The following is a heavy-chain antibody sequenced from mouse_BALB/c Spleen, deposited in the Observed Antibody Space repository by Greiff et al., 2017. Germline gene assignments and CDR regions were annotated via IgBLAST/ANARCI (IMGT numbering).Heavy chain of an antibody. CDR1: GFTFSSYA. CDR2: ISSGGST. J-gene: IGHJ2*01. V-gene: IGHV5-6-5*01. CDR3: ARGDYGSSPYFDS. D-gene: IGHD1-1*01. Sequence: EVKLVESGGGLVKPGGSLKLSCAASGFTFSSYAMSWVRQTPEKRLEWVASISSGGSTYYPDSVKGRFTISRDNARNILYLQMSSLRSEDTAMYYCARGDYGSSPYFDSWGQGTTLTVSS.